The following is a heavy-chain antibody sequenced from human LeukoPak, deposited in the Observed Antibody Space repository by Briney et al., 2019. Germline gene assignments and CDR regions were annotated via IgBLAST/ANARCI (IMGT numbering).Heavy chain of an antibody. CDR1: GGSLSSGTYY. D-gene: IGHD3-16*01. CDR2: IYTSGST. CDR3: ARATDYVWGRYDY. V-gene: IGHV4-61*02. J-gene: IGHJ4*02. Sequence: PSQTLSLTCTVSGGSLSSGTYYWSWIRQPAGKGLEWIGRIYTSGSTNYNPSLKSRVTISVDTSKNQFSLKLSSVTAADTAVYYCARATDYVWGRYDYWGQGTLVTVSS.